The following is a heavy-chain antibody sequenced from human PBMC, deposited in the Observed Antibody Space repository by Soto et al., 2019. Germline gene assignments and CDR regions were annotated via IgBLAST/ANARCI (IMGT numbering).Heavy chain of an antibody. D-gene: IGHD3-22*01. Sequence: QVQLVQSGAEVKKPGASVKVSCKASGYTFTSYYFHWVRQAPGQGLEWMGIINPGGGSASNAQKFQGRVTMTRDTSTSTVYMELSSLRSEDTAVYYCARTAYYDDSSGYYFRNGMDVWGQGTTVTVSS. V-gene: IGHV1-46*01. CDR2: INPGGGSA. CDR1: GYTFTSYY. CDR3: ARTAYYDDSSGYYFRNGMDV. J-gene: IGHJ6*02.